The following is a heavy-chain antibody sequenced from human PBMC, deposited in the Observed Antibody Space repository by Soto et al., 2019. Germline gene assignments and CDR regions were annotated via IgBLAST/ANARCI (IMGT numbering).Heavy chain of an antibody. CDR3: AREGDYYDSSGYDYYYYGMAV. CDR1: GFTFSSYA. D-gene: IGHD3-22*01. V-gene: IGHV3-30-3*01. J-gene: IGHJ6*02. Sequence: QVQLVESGGGVVQPGRSLRLSCAASGFTFSSYAMHWVRQAPGKGLEWVAVISYDGSNKYYADSVKGRFTISRDNSKNTLYLQMNSLRAEDTAVYYCAREGDYYDSSGYDYYYYGMAVWGQGTTVTVSS. CDR2: ISYDGSNK.